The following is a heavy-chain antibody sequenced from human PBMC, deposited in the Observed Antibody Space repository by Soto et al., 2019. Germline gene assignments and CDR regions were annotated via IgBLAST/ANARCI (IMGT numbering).Heavy chain of an antibody. CDR3: AREINTGGEDY. V-gene: IGHV3-21*01. CDR1: GFTFSSYS. CDR2: ISSSSSYI. Sequence: EVQLVESGGGLVKPGGSLRLSCAASGFTFSSYSMNWVRQAPGKGLEWVSSISSSSSYIYYADSVTGRFTISRDNAKNSLDLQMNSLRAEDKAVYDCAREINTGGEDYWGQGTLVTVSS. J-gene: IGHJ4*02. D-gene: IGHD1-26*01.